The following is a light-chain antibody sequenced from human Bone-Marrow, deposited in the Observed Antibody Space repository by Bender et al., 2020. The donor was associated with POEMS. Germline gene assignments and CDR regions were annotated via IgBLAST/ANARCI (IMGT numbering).Light chain of an antibody. Sequence: SYELTQPPPVSVSPGQTASISCSGDKLGDKYVSWYQQKPGQSPVLVIYQDVKRPSGIPERFSGSNSGNTATLTISRAQAGDEADYYCQVWDSSIYVVFGGGTKLTVL. V-gene: IGLV3-1*01. CDR2: QDV. CDR1: KLGDKY. J-gene: IGLJ2*01. CDR3: QVWDSSIYVV.